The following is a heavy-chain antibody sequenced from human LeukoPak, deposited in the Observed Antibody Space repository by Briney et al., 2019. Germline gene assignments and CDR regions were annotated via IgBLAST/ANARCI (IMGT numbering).Heavy chain of an antibody. V-gene: IGHV4-34*01. CDR2: INHSGST. Sequence: SETLSLTCAVYGGSFSGYYLSWIRQPPGKGLEWMGEINHSGSTNYNPSLKSRVTISVDTSKNQFSLKLSSVTAADTAVYYCARVLQLWLGDVYDAFDIWGQGTMVSVSS. CDR1: GGSFSGYY. D-gene: IGHD5-18*01. CDR3: ARVLQLWLGDVYDAFDI. J-gene: IGHJ3*02.